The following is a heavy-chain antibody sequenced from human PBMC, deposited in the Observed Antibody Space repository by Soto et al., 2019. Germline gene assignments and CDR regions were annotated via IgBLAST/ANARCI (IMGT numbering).Heavy chain of an antibody. Sequence: QLQLQESGPGLVKPSETLSLTCTVSGGSISSSSYYWGWIRQPPGKGLEWFGSIYYSGSTYYNPSPTSRVPISVDTSKNQFSLKLSSVTAADTAVYYCARHLPRGGYGHYYYYGMDVWGQGTTVTVSS. V-gene: IGHV4-39*01. D-gene: IGHD1-26*01. J-gene: IGHJ6*02. CDR2: IYYSGST. CDR1: GGSISSSSYY. CDR3: ARHLPRGGYGHYYYYGMDV.